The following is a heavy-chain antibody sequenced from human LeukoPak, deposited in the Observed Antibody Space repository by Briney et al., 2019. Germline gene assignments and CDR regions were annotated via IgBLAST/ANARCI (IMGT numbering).Heavy chain of an antibody. V-gene: IGHV3-48*03. J-gene: IGHJ4*02. CDR2: ISSGGSSI. CDR1: GFTFSSYE. D-gene: IGHD3-10*01. CDR3: ARYMVRGIIISYFDN. Sequence: PGGSLRLSCAASGFTFSSYEMNWVRQAPGKGLEWLSYISSGGSSIYYADSVKGRFTISRDSAKNSLYLQMNSLRAEDTAVYYCARYMVRGIIISYFDNWGQETLVTVSS.